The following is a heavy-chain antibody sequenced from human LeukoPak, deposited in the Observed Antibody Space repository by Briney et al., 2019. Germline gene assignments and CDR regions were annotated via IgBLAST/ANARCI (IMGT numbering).Heavy chain of an antibody. CDR3: AKDIWGRYSSSSMDFDY. J-gene: IGHJ4*02. Sequence: PGGSLRLSCAASGFTFSSYAMSWVRQAAGKGLEWVSAISGSGGSTYYADSVKGRFTISRDNSKNTLYLQMNSLRAEDTAVYYCAKDIWGRYSSSSMDFDYWGQGTLVTVSS. D-gene: IGHD6-6*01. CDR1: GFTFSSYA. CDR2: ISGSGGST. V-gene: IGHV3-23*01.